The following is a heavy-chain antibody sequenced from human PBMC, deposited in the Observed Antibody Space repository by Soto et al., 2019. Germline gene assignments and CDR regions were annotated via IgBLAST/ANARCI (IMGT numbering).Heavy chain of an antibody. Sequence: GVSLSLSCAASGFTFSRYSMNWARQAPGKGLEWVSSISSSSSYIYYADSVKGRFTISRDNAKNSLYLQMNSLRAEDTAVYYCATIGLELLEFDDWGQGNLGT. CDR2: ISSSSSYI. D-gene: IGHD1-7*01. J-gene: IGHJ4*02. CDR3: ATIGLELLEFDD. V-gene: IGHV3-21*01. CDR1: GFTFSRYS.